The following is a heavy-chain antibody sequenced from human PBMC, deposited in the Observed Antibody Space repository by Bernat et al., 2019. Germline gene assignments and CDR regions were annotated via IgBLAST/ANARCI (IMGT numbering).Heavy chain of an antibody. CDR1: GFIFSNYA. V-gene: IGHV3-23*01. CDR2: ITGSGATK. D-gene: IGHD6-19*01. J-gene: IGHJ4*02. CDR3: VKRDSGWYWADS. Sequence: EVQLLESGGGLVQPGESLRLSCAASGFIFSNYAMSWVRQAPGKGLEWVSAITGSGATKFYADSVKGRFTISRDNSKNTLSLEMNSLRAEDTAVYYCVKRDSGWYWADSWGQGTLVTVSA.